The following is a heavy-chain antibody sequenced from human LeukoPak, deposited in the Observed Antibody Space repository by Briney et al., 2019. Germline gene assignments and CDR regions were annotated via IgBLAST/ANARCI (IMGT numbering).Heavy chain of an antibody. CDR1: GYSFTSYW. V-gene: IGHV5-10-1*01. CDR2: IDPCDSYT. J-gene: IGHJ6*02. CDR3: AIKYYYYYGMDV. Sequence: RLGESLKISCKGSGYSFTSYWISWVRQMPGKGLEWMGRIDPCDSYTNYSPSFQGHVTISADKSISTAYLQWSSLKASDTAMYYCAIKYYYYYGMDVWGQGTTATVSS.